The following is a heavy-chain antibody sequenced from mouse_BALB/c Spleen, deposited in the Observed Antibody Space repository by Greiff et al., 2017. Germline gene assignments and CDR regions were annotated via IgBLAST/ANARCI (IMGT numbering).Heavy chain of an antibody. CDR2: ISSGGST. CDR3: ARGPRATGYYFDY. D-gene: IGHD3-1*01. Sequence: DVKLVESGGGLVKPGGSLKLSCAASGFTFSSYAMSWVRQTPEKRLEWVASISSGGSTYYPDSVKGRFTISRDNARNILYLQMSSLRSEDTAMYYCARGPRATGYYFDYWGQGTTLTVSS. CDR1: GFTFSSYA. V-gene: IGHV5-6-5*01. J-gene: IGHJ2*01.